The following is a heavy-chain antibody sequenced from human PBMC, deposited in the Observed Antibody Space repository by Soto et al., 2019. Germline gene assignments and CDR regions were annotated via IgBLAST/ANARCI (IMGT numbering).Heavy chain of an antibody. J-gene: IGHJ4*02. Sequence: ASVKVSCKASGYNFFSFGISWVRQAPGQGLEWVGWVSVPSGDTSSAQNFQGRVTVTTDTSTSTAYLEVGSLRSDDTAVHYCARTCRSGGSCYLEYWGEGTLVTVSS. D-gene: IGHD2-15*01. V-gene: IGHV1-18*01. CDR2: VSVPSGDT. CDR1: GYNFFSFG. CDR3: ARTCRSGGSCYLEY.